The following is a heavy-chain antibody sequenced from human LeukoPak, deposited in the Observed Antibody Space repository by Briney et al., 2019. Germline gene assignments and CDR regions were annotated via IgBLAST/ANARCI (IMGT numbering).Heavy chain of an antibody. CDR3: ARDLIGAGNVGY. Sequence: GGSLRLSCAASAFTFSTYNMNWVRQAPGKGLEWVSSITSSSSYTFYADSVKGRFTISRDNAKNSLYLQMNSLRAEDTAVYYCARDLIGAGNVGYWGQGTLVTVSS. D-gene: IGHD5-12*01. J-gene: IGHJ4*02. CDR2: ITSSSSYT. V-gene: IGHV3-21*04. CDR1: AFTFSTYN.